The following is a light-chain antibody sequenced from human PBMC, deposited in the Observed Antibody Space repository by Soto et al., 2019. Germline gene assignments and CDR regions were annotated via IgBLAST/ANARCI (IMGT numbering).Light chain of an antibody. CDR2: DAS. J-gene: IGKJ3*01. V-gene: IGKV1-33*01. CDR1: QDISNY. CDR3: QQYDHLPFT. Sequence: DIQMTQSPSSLSASVRDRVTITCQTSQDISNYLNWYQQKPGKAPKLLICDASNLEPGVASRFSGSGSGTDFTFTISSLQPEDIATYYCQQYDHLPFTFGPGTKVDIK.